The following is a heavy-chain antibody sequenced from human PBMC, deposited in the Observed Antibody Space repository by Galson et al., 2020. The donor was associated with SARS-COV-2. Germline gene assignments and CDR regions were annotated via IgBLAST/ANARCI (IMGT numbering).Heavy chain of an antibody. CDR2: IRSKAYGGTT. Sequence: GGSLRLSCTASGFTFGDYAMSWVRQAPGKGLEWVGFIRSKAYGGTTEYAASVKGRFTISRDNSKSIAYLQMNSLKTEDTAVYYCTRNDFWSGYYFDYWGQGTLVTVSS. D-gene: IGHD3-3*01. CDR1: GFTFGDYA. V-gene: IGHV3-49*04. J-gene: IGHJ4*02. CDR3: TRNDFWSGYYFDY.